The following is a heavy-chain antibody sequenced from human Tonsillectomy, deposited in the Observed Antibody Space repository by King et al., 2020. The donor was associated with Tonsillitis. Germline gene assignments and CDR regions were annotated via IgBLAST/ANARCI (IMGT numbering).Heavy chain of an antibody. CDR1: GFTFRSYG. V-gene: IGHV3-23*04. CDR2: ITGADNDADK. D-gene: IGHD1-26*01. CDR3: AKDYQGAMNF. Sequence: VQLVESGGGLVQPGGSLRPSCLASGFTFRSYGINWVGQAPGKGLEWFSVITGADNDADKHYAASVKGRFTISRDNSRNTLYLQMNGLRVEDTAVYYCAKDYQGAMNFWGQGTLVTVSS. J-gene: IGHJ4*02.